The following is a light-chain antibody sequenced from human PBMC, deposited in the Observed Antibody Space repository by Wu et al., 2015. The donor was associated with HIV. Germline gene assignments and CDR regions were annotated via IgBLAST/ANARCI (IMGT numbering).Light chain of an antibody. V-gene: IGKV3-20*01. CDR3: QQYGSAPRT. J-gene: IGKJ2*01. Sequence: EVVLTQSPGTLSLSPGQRATLSCRASQSVSSSCLAWYQQKPGQAPRLLIYGASSRATGIPDRFSGSGSGTDFTLTISRLEPEDFAVYYCQQYGSAPRTFGQGTKLEIK. CDR2: GAS. CDR1: QSVSSSC.